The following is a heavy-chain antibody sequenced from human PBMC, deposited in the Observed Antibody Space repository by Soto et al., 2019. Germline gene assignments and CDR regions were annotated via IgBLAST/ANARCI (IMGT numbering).Heavy chain of an antibody. CDR1: GGSISSYY. CDR3: ARTVYYDFWSASLMDV. CDR2: IYYSGST. V-gene: IGHV4-59*01. D-gene: IGHD3-3*01. Sequence: LSLTCTVSGGSISSYYWSWIRQPPGKGLEWIGYIYYSGSTNYNPSLKSRVTISVDTSKNQFSLKLSSVTAADTAVYYCARTVYYDFWSASLMDVWGQGTTLTVS. J-gene: IGHJ6*02.